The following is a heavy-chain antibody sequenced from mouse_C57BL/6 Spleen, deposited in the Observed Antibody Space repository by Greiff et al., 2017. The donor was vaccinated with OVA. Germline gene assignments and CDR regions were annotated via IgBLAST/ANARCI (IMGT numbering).Heavy chain of an antibody. D-gene: IGHD2-4*01. CDR1: GYTFTSYW. CDR3: ARRGDYKDYAMDY. Sequence: VQLQQPGAELVRPGSSVKLSCKASGYTFTSYWMHWVKQRPIQGLEWIGNIDPSDSETHYNQKFKDKATLTVDKSSSTAYMQLSSLTSEDSAVYYCARRGDYKDYAMDYWGQGTSVTVSS. CDR2: IDPSDSET. V-gene: IGHV1-52*01. J-gene: IGHJ4*01.